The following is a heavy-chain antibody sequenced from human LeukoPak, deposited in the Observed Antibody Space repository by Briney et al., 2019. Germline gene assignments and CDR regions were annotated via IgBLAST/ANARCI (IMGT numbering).Heavy chain of an antibody. CDR1: GYTFTTYD. D-gene: IGHD1-7*01. CDR3: VRGYFNWNYAGVGEYYYMDV. Sequence: ASVKVSCKASGYTFTTYDKHWVRQASGQGLEWMGWVSPNSGKTAYAQKFQGRVTMTRDTSISTGYMGLSSLRSEDTAVYYCVRGYFNWNYAGVGEYYYMDVWGKGTTVTVSS. J-gene: IGHJ6*03. CDR2: VSPNSGKT. V-gene: IGHV1-8*02.